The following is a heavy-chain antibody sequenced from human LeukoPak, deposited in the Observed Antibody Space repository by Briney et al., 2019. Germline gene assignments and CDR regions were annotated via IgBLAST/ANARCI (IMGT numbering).Heavy chain of an antibody. CDR2: INPNSGGT. V-gene: IGHV1-2*02. CDR3: ARAAGDYGDYDYFYYMDV. Sequence: ASVKVSCKASGYTFTAYYMHWVRQAPGQGLEWVGWINPNSGGTNYAQKFQGRVTMTRDTSISTAYMELNTLRSDDTAMYYCARAAGDYGDYDYFYYMDVWGKGTTVTISS. D-gene: IGHD4-17*01. J-gene: IGHJ6*03. CDR1: GYTFTAYY.